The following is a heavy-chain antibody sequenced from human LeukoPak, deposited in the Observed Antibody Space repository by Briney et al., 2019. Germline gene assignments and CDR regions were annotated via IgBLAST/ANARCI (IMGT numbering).Heavy chain of an antibody. CDR1: GFXFSSYA. CDR3: ARDRQPYYHYYGMDV. J-gene: IGHJ6*02. Sequence: GGSLRLSCAASGFXFSSYAIHWVRQAPGKGLEWVAVISFDGSKTYYADSLKGRCTISRDNSKNTLYLQMNSLRAEDTAAYYCARDRQPYYHYYGMDVWGQGTTVTVSS. V-gene: IGHV3-30-3*01. D-gene: IGHD6-6*01. CDR2: ISFDGSKT.